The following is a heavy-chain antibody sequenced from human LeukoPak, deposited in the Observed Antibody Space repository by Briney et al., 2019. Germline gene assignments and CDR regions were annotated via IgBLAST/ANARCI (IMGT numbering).Heavy chain of an antibody. CDR2: INPNSGGT. CDR3: ARESGYSGYDGWFDP. Sequence: ASVKVSCKASGYTFTGYYMHWVRQAPGQGHEWMGRINPNSGGTNYAQRFQGRVTMTRDTSISTAYMELSRLRSDDTAVYYCARESGYSGYDGWFDPWGQGTLVTVSS. D-gene: IGHD5-12*01. CDR1: GYTFTGYY. J-gene: IGHJ5*02. V-gene: IGHV1-2*06.